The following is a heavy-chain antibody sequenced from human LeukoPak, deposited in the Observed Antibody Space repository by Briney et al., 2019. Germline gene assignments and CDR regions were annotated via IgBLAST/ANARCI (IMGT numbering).Heavy chain of an antibody. J-gene: IGHJ4*02. CDR3: AKWREGTMVYFDY. D-gene: IGHD3-10*01. V-gene: IGHV3-23*01. CDR1: GITFSSYA. Sequence: GESLRLSCAASGITFSSYAMTWVRQAPGKGLEWVSAISGSGHNTYYADSVRGRFTISRDNSKNTVYLQMNSLRAADTALYYCAKWREGTMVYFDYWGQGTLVTVSS. CDR2: ISGSGHNT.